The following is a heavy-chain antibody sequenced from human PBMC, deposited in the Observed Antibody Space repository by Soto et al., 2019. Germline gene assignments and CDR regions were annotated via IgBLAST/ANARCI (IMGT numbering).Heavy chain of an antibody. CDR2: IYYSGST. Sequence: SETLSLTCTVSGGTISSGDSYWSWIRQPPGKGLEWIGYIYYSGSTYYNPSLKSRLTISVDTSKNQFSLKLSSVTAADTAVYFCARTECDSSGYWYYFDYWGQGTLVTVSS. D-gene: IGHD3-22*01. J-gene: IGHJ4*02. CDR1: GGTISSGDSY. V-gene: IGHV4-30-4*01. CDR3: ARTECDSSGYWYYFDY.